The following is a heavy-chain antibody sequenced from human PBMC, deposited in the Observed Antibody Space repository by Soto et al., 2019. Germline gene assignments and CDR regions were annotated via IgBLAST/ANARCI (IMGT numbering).Heavy chain of an antibody. J-gene: IGHJ4*02. CDR2: ISSSSSYI. Sequence: GGSLRLSCAASGFTFSSYSMNWVRQAPRKGLEWVSSISSSSSYIYYADSVKGRFTISRDNAKNSLYLQMNSLRAEDTAVYYCARDSPRGYSYGNPFDYWGQGTLVTVSS. V-gene: IGHV3-21*01. CDR3: ARDSPRGYSYGNPFDY. D-gene: IGHD5-18*01. CDR1: GFTFSSYS.